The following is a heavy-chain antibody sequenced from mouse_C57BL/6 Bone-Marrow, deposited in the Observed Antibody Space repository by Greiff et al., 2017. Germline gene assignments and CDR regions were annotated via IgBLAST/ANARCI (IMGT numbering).Heavy chain of an antibody. CDR3: ARELPLGD. Sequence: EVKLMESGGGLVKPGGSLKLSCAASGFTFSSYAMSWVRQTPEKRLEWIATISNGGSYTYYPDNVKGRFTISRDNAKNNLYLQMSHLKSEDTAMYYCARELPLGDWGKGTTLTVSS. D-gene: IGHD1-1*01. V-gene: IGHV5-4*01. CDR1: GFTFSSYA. CDR2: ISNGGSYT. J-gene: IGHJ2*01.